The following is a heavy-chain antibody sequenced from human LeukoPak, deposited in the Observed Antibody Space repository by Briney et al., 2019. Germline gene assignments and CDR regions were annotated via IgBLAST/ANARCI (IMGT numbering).Heavy chain of an antibody. Sequence: GRSLNLSWEASGFTFSSYGMHWVGQAPGKGLEWVAVIWYDGSNKYYADSVKGRFTISRDNSKNTLYLQMNSLRAEDTAVYYCAREGYSYGYMAFDIWGQGTMVTVSS. V-gene: IGHV3-33*01. CDR3: AREGYSYGYMAFDI. D-gene: IGHD5-18*01. J-gene: IGHJ3*02. CDR1: GFTFSSYG. CDR2: IWYDGSNK.